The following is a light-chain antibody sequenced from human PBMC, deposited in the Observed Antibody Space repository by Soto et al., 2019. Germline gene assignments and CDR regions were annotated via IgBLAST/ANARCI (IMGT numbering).Light chain of an antibody. CDR1: SSNIGNNY. CDR2: DNY. J-gene: IGLJ1*01. Sequence: QSVLTQPPSVSAAPGQNVTISCSGTSSNIGNNYVSWYQHLPGTAPRILIYDNYKRPSGIPDRFSGFKSGTSATLGIPGLQTGYDADYYCGTWDTSLRVVDVFGSGTKVTVL. CDR3: GTWDTSLRVVDV. V-gene: IGLV1-51*01.